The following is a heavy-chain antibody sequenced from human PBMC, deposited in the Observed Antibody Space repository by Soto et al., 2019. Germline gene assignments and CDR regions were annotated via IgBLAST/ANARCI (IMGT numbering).Heavy chain of an antibody. V-gene: IGHV3-74*01. CDR1: GFTFSSYW. D-gene: IGHD2-15*01. CDR2: INSDGSST. CDR3: AGGWSSRAGGYSTGLE. Sequence: EVQLVESGGGLVQPGGSLRLSCVASGFTFSSYWMHWVRQAPGKGLVWVSRINSDGSSTSYADSVKGRFTISRDNAKNTLYLQMNSLRAEDTAVYYCAGGWSSRAGGYSTGLEWGQGTLVTVSS. J-gene: IGHJ4*02.